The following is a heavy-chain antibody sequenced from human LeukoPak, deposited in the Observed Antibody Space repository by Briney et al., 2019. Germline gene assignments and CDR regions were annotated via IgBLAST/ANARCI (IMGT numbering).Heavy chain of an antibody. CDR2: ISGSGGST. CDR3: AAFWSGYDY. Sequence: GGSLRLSCAASGFTFSSYAMSWLRQAPGKGLEGVSAISGSGGSTYYADSVKGRFTISRDNSKNTLYLQMNSLRAEDTAVYYCAAFWSGYDYWGQGTLVTVSS. V-gene: IGHV3-23*01. D-gene: IGHD3-3*01. CDR1: GFTFSSYA. J-gene: IGHJ4*02.